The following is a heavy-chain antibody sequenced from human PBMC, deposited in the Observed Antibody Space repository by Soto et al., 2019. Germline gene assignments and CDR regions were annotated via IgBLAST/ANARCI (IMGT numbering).Heavy chain of an antibody. D-gene: IGHD2-15*01. CDR1: GYSFTSYW. CDR2: IYPGDSDT. J-gene: IGHJ3*02. Sequence: PGESLKISCKGSGYSFTSYWIGWVRQMPGKGLEWMGIIYPGDSDTRYSPSFQGQVTISADKSISTAYLQWSSLKASDTAMYYCARHRYCSGGSCYGAFDIXGQGTMVTVSS. CDR3: ARHRYCSGGSCYGAFDI. V-gene: IGHV5-51*01.